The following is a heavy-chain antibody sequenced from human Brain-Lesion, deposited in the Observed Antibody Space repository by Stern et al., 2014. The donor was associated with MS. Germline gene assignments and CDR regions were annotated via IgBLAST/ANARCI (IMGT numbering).Heavy chain of an antibody. CDR3: ARLSGVVDF. J-gene: IGHJ4*02. CDR2: IYYTGST. V-gene: IGHV4-39*02. CDR1: GGSISRSTYY. Sequence: QVQLQQSGPGLVKPSETLSLTCTVSGGSISRSTYYWGWIRQPPGKGLEWIGNIYYTGSTFSNPSLKSRVPISVGTPSTHSSRRLSSVTAADTAVYYCARLSGVVDFWGQGALVTVSS. D-gene: IGHD1-26*01.